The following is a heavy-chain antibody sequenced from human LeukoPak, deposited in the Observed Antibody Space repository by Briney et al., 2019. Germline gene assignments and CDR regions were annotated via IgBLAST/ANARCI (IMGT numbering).Heavy chain of an antibody. CDR1: GGTFSSYA. CDR3: ARDMGYYGSGTFDY. CDR2: IIPIFGTA. V-gene: IGHV1-69*05. J-gene: IGHJ4*02. Sequence: APVKVSCKASGGTFSSYAISWVRQAPGQGLEWMGRIIPIFGTANYAQKFQGRVTITTDESTSTAYMGLSSLRSEDTAVYYCARDMGYYGSGTFDYWGQGTLVTVSS. D-gene: IGHD3-10*01.